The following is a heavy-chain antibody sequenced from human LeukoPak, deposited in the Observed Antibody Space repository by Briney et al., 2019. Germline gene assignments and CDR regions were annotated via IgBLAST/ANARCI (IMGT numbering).Heavy chain of an antibody. CDR1: GFTFRSYA. CDR3: AREAAAGYGMDV. D-gene: IGHD6-13*01. Sequence: GRSLRLSCAASGFTFRSYAMHWVRQAPGKGLEWVAVISYDGSNKYYADSVKGRFTISRDNSKNTLYLQMNSLRAEDTAVYYCAREAAAGYGMDVWGQGPTVTVSS. J-gene: IGHJ6*02. CDR2: ISYDGSNK. V-gene: IGHV3-30*01.